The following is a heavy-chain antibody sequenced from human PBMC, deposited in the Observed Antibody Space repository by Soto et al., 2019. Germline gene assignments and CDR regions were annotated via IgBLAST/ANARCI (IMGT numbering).Heavy chain of an antibody. D-gene: IGHD1-26*01. CDR2: IYYSGST. J-gene: IGHJ3*02. CDR1: GGSISSGGYY. CDR3: AREVGDAFDI. V-gene: IGHV4-31*03. Sequence: PSETLSLTCTVSGGSISSGGYYWSWVRQHPGKGLEWIGYIYYSGSTYYNPSLKSRVTISVDTSKNQFSLKLSSVTAADTAVYYCAREVGDAFDIWGQGTMVTVSS.